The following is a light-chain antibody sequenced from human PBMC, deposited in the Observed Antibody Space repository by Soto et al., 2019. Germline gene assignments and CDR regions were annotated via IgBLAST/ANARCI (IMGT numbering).Light chain of an antibody. CDR2: DAS. CDR1: QDITNY. V-gene: IGKV1-33*01. Sequence: DIQMTQSPSSLSASVGDRVTITCQASQDITNYLNWYQQKPGKAPKLLIYDASNLETGVPSRFSGCGSGTYFTFTISSLQAEDIATYYCQQYDNLPLSFGGGTKVEIK. CDR3: QQYDNLPLS. J-gene: IGKJ4*01.